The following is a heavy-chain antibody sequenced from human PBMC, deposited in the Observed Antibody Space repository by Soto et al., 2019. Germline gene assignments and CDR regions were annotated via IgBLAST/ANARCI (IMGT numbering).Heavy chain of an antibody. V-gene: IGHV3-48*01. CDR2: ISSSSSTI. CDR3: ARPMITFGGVIVPFDY. Sequence: GGSLRLSCAASGFTFSSYSMNWVRQAPGKGLEWVSYISSSSSTIYYADSVKGRFTISRDNAKNSLYLQMNSLRAEDTAVYYCARPMITFGGVIVPFDYWGQGTLVTVSS. D-gene: IGHD3-16*02. CDR1: GFTFSSYS. J-gene: IGHJ4*02.